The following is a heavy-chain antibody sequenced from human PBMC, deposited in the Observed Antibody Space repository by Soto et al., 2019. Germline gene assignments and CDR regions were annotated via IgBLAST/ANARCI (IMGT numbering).Heavy chain of an antibody. J-gene: IGHJ4*01. CDR2: VKSKTHGGTT. D-gene: IGHD2-15*01. V-gene: IGHV3-15*07. CDR3: TTDSCFAETPVRLDY. Sequence: SLRLSCAASGFTFSSAWINWVRQAPGKGLEWVGRVKSKTHGGTTDFAASVKGRFAISRDDSISMAFMQMNSLKIEDTAVYYCTTDSCFAETPVRLDYWGRGTLVPVSA. CDR1: GFTFSSAW.